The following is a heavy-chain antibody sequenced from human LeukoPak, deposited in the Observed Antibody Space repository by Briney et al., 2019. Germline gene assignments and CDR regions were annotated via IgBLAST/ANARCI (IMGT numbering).Heavy chain of an antibody. CDR3: ARAQHYYGSGYPPRYYYYMDV. CDR2: MYYSGST. Sequence: PSETLSLTCTVSGGSISSGDYYWSWIRQPPGKGLEWIAYMYYSGSTYYNPSLKSRVTISVDTSKNQFSLKLSSVTAADTAVYYCARAQHYYGSGYPPRYYYYMDVWGKGTTVTVSS. D-gene: IGHD3-10*01. J-gene: IGHJ6*03. CDR1: GGSISSGDYY. V-gene: IGHV4-30-4*01.